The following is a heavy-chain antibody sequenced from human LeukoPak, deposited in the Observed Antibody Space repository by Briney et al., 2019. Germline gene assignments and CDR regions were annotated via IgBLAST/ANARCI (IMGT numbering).Heavy chain of an antibody. CDR2: IYSGGST. CDR1: GFTVSSNY. Sequence: GGSLRLSCAASGFTVSSNYMSWVRQAPGKGLEWVSVIYSGGSTYYTDSVKGRFTISRDNSKNTLYLQMNSLIAEGTAVYYCARDASPYCSSTSCYAHWGQGTLVTVSS. D-gene: IGHD2-2*01. CDR3: ARDASPYCSSTSCYAH. V-gene: IGHV3-66*01. J-gene: IGHJ4*02.